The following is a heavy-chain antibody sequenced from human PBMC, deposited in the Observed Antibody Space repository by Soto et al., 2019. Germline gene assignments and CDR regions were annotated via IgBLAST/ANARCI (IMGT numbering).Heavy chain of an antibody. CDR1: GYTFTGYY. D-gene: IGHD6-6*01. V-gene: IGHV1-2*04. J-gene: IGHJ1*01. Sequence: ASVKVSCKASGYTFTGYYMHWVRQAPGQGLEWMGWINPNSGGTNYAQKFQGWVTMTRDTSISTAYMELSRLRSDDTAVYYCARSWYSSSSEGSEYFQHWGQGTLVTVSS. CDR3: ARSWYSSSSEGSEYFQH. CDR2: INPNSGGT.